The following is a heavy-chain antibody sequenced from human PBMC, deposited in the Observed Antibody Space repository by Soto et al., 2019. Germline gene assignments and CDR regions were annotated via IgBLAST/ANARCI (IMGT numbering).Heavy chain of an antibody. V-gene: IGHV4-59*01. J-gene: IGHJ3*02. CDR2: IYYSGST. Sequence: SETLCLTCTVSGGSISSYYWSWIRQPPGKGLEWIGYIYYSGSTNYNPSLKSRVTISVDTSKNQFSLKLSSVTAADTAVYYCARAIAYAFDIWGQGTMVTVS. CDR1: GGSISSYY. CDR3: ARAIAYAFDI.